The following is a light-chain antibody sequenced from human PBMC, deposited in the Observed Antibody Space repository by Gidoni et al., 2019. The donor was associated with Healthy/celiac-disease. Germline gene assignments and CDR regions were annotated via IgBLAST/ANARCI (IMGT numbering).Light chain of an antibody. CDR1: QSVSST. V-gene: IGKV3-15*01. Sequence: EIVMTQSPATLSVSPGERATLSCRASQSVSSTLAWYQQKPGQAPRLLIYGASTRATGIPARFSGSGSGTEFPLTISSLQSEDFAVYYCQQYNNWPLTFGQGTKVEIK. CDR3: QQYNNWPLT. J-gene: IGKJ1*01. CDR2: GAS.